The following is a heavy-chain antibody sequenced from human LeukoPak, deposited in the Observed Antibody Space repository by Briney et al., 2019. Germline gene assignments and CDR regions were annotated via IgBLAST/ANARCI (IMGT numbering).Heavy chain of an antibody. CDR1: GYTFTGYY. CDR3: ARGRYDFWSGYMEWVDY. Sequence: ASVKVSCKASGYTFTGYYMHWVRQAPGQGLEWMGWINPNSGGTNYAQKFQGRVTMTRDTSISTAYMELSRLRSDDTVVYYCARGRYDFWSGYMEWVDYWGQGTLATVSS. CDR2: INPNSGGT. J-gene: IGHJ4*02. D-gene: IGHD3-3*01. V-gene: IGHV1-2*02.